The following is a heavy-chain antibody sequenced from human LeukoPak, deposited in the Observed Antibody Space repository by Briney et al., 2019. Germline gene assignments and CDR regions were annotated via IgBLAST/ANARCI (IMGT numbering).Heavy chain of an antibody. J-gene: IGHJ5*02. CDR2: IYYGGGA. CDR1: GGSLSSYY. Sequence: SETLSLTCSVSGGSLSSYYWSWVRQPPGKGLEWIGYIYYGGGANYNPSLKSRVPISVDTPKNQFSLKLSSVTAADTAVYYCARTGWFGDRFDPWGQGTLVTVSS. CDR3: ARTGWFGDRFDP. V-gene: IGHV4-59*08. D-gene: IGHD3-10*01.